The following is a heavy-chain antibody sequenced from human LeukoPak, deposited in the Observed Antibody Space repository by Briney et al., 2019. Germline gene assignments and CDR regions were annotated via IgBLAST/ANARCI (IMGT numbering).Heavy chain of an antibody. V-gene: IGHV5-51*01. D-gene: IGHD3-16*02. CDR3: ARGYYDYVWGSYRPTPQFDP. Sequence: GESLKISCKGSGYSFTSYWIGWVRQMPGKGLEWMGIIYPGDSDTRYSPSFQGQVTISADKSISTAYLQWSSLKASDTAMYYCARGYYDYVWGSYRPTPQFDPWGQGTLVTVSS. CDR2: IYPGDSDT. J-gene: IGHJ5*02. CDR1: GYSFTSYW.